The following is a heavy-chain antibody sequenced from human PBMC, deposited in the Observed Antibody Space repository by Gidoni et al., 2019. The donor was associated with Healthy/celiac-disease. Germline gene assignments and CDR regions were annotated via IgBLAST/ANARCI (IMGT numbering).Heavy chain of an antibody. CDR3: ANLSPFRRGSLPPANMDV. J-gene: IGHJ6*03. V-gene: IGHV4-34*01. Sequence: QVQLQQWGAGLLKPSETLSLTCPVYGGSVSGYYWSWIRQPPGKGLEWIGEINHSGSTNYNPSLKSRVTISVDTSKNQFSLKLSSVTAADTAVYYCANLSPFRRGSLPPANMDVWGKGTTVTVSS. CDR1: GGSVSGYY. CDR2: INHSGST. D-gene: IGHD3-10*01.